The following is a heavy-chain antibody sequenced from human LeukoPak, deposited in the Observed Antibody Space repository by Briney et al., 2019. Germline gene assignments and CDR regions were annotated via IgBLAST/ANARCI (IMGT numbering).Heavy chain of an antibody. Sequence: GASVKVSCKASGYTFTGYYMHWVRQAPGQGLEWMGRINPNSGSTNYAQKFQGRVTMTRDTSISTAYTELSRLRSDDTAVYYCASGPYNWNDGGDYWGQGTLVTVSS. CDR2: INPNSGST. CDR1: GYTFTGYY. CDR3: ASGPYNWNDGGDY. D-gene: IGHD1-20*01. J-gene: IGHJ4*02. V-gene: IGHV1-2*06.